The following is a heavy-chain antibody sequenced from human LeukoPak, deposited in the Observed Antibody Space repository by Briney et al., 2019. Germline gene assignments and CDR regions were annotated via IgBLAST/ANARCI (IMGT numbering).Heavy chain of an antibody. J-gene: IGHJ4*02. D-gene: IGHD1-26*01. CDR2: IYSGGRT. Sequence: GGSLRLSCAASGFTFSSNFMSWVRQAPGKGLEWVSVIYSGGRTDYADSVKGRFTISRDNSRNTLYLQMNSLRAEDTAVYYCAKGNSWELLPFDYWGQGTLVTVSS. V-gene: IGHV3-66*01. CDR3: AKGNSWELLPFDY. CDR1: GFTFSSNF.